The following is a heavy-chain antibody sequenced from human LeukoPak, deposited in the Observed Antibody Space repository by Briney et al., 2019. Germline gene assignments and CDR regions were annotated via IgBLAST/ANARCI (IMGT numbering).Heavy chain of an antibody. J-gene: IGHJ5*02. Sequence: PGGSLRLSCAASGFTFDDYAMHWVRQAPGKGLEWVSGISWNSGSIGYADSVKGRFIISRDNAKNSLYLQMNSLRAEDTALYYCAKDIGPLPRGGYDPWGQGTLVTVSS. CDR3: AKDIGPLPRGGYDP. CDR2: ISWNSGSI. V-gene: IGHV3-9*01. CDR1: GFTFDDYA. D-gene: IGHD3-16*01.